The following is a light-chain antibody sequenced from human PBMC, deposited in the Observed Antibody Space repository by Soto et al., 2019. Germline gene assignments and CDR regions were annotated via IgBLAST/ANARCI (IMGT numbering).Light chain of an antibody. Sequence: SVLTQPASVSGSPGQSITISCTGTSSDVGSYNLVSWYQQHPGKAPKLIIYEGSKRPSGVSNRFSGSKSGNTASLTISGLQAEDEADYYCCSYAGSSTPYDSRLSGSDVFGAGTKVTV. CDR2: EGS. CDR3: CSYAGSSTPYDSRLSGSDV. CDR1: SSDVGSYNL. J-gene: IGLJ1*01. V-gene: IGLV2-23*01.